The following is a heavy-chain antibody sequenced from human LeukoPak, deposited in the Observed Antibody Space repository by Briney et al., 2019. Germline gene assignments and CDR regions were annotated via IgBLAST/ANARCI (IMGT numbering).Heavy chain of an antibody. Sequence: PGGSLRLSCAASGIIFSSYAMTWVRQAPGKGLEWVAAIRGNGATTDYADSVKGRFTIYRDNSKDTLYLQMNSLRVEDTAVYYCAKAYHDSGCLIDYWGQGTLVTVSS. CDR1: GIIFSSYA. V-gene: IGHV3-23*01. J-gene: IGHJ4*02. CDR3: AKAYHDSGCLIDY. CDR2: IRGNGATT. D-gene: IGHD6-19*01.